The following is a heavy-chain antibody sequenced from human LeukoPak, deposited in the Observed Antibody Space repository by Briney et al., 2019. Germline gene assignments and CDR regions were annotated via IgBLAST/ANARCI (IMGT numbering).Heavy chain of an antibody. CDR3: AKATITYIVGASYNAFDI. Sequence: GGSLRLSCAASGFTFSSYAMSWVRQAPGKGLEWVSAISGSGGSTYYADSVKGRFTISRDNSKNTLYLQMNSLRAEDTAVYYRAKATITYIVGASYNAFDIWGQGTMVTVSS. J-gene: IGHJ3*02. D-gene: IGHD1-26*01. CDR1: GFTFSSYA. V-gene: IGHV3-23*01. CDR2: ISGSGGST.